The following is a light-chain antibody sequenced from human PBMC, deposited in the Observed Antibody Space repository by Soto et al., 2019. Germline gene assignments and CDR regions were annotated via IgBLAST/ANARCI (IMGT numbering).Light chain of an antibody. CDR1: QGISSW. Sequence: TQMTQSPSSVSASVGDRVTITCRASQGISSWLAWYQQKPGKAPRLLIYAASSLQSGVPSRFSGSGSGTDFTLTITSLQSEDFAVYYCQQYHDWPPALTFGGGTKVEI. J-gene: IGKJ4*01. CDR2: AAS. V-gene: IGKV1-12*01. CDR3: QQYHDWPPALT.